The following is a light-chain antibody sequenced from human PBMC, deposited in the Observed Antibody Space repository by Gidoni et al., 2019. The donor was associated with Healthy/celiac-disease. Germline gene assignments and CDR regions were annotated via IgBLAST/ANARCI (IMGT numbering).Light chain of an antibody. J-gene: IGKJ4*01. Sequence: LTTSPGTLSLSPGERATLTCRASQSVSSSYLAWYQQKPGQAPRLLIYGASSRATGIPDRFSGSGSGTDFTLTISRLEPEDFAVYYCQQYGSSPFTFGGGTKVEIK. CDR2: GAS. V-gene: IGKV3-20*01. CDR3: QQYGSSPFT. CDR1: QSVSSSY.